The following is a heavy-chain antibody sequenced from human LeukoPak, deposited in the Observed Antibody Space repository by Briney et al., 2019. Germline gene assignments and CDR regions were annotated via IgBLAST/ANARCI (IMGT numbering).Heavy chain of an antibody. CDR2: ISSSSSTI. V-gene: IGHV3-48*04. J-gene: IGHJ4*02. D-gene: IGHD4-11*01. Sequence: TGGSLRLSCAASGFTFSSYSMNWVRQAPGKGLEWVSYISSSSSTIYYADSVKGRFTISRDNAKNSLYLQMNSLRAEDTAVYYCAREVRDYSNYPHAYPRNAPIYYWGQGTLVTVSS. CDR1: GFTFSSYS. CDR3: AREVRDYSNYPHAYPRNAPIYY.